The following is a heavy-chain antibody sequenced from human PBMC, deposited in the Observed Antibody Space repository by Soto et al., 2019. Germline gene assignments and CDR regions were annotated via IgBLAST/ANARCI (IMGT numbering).Heavy chain of an antibody. V-gene: IGHV1-58*01. CDR2: IVVGSGNT. D-gene: IGHD2-15*01. CDR3: AVTPGYCSGGSCYSIDY. Sequence: QMQLVQSGPEVKKPGTSVKVSCKASGFTFTSSAVQWVRQARGQRLEWIGWIVVGSGNTNYAQKFQERVTIIRDMSTSTAYMELSSLRSEDTAVYYCAVTPGYCSGGSCYSIDYWGQGTLVTVSS. CDR1: GFTFTSSA. J-gene: IGHJ4*02.